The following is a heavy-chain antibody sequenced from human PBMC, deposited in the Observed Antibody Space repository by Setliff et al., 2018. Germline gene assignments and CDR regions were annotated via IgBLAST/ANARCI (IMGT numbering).Heavy chain of an antibody. CDR1: GGSISSYY. V-gene: IGHV4-4*08. Sequence: PSETLSLTCTVSGGSISSYYWSWIRQPPGKGLEWIGYIYTSGSTNYNPSLKSRVTISVDTSKNQFSLKLSSVTAADTAVYYCARGPPGYYYYMNVWGQGTTVTVSS. CDR2: IYTSGST. J-gene: IGHJ6*03. CDR3: ARGPPGYYYYMNV.